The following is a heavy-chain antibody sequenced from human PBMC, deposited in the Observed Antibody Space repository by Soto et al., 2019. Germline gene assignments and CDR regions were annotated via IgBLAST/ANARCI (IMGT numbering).Heavy chain of an antibody. CDR2: FIPIFGTA. CDR3: ARAGLYSSSWYGNWFDP. Sequence: QVQLVQSGAEVKKPGSSVKVSCKASGGTFSSYAISWVRQAPGQGLEWMGGFIPIFGTANYAQKFQGRVTITADESTSTAYMELSSLRSEDTAVYYCARAGLYSSSWYGNWFDPWGQGTLVTVSS. V-gene: IGHV1-69*12. J-gene: IGHJ5*02. D-gene: IGHD6-13*01. CDR1: GGTFSSYA.